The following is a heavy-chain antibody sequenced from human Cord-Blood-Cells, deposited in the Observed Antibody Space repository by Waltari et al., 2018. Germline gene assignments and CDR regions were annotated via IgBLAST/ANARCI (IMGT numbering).Heavy chain of an antibody. CDR2: INTNTGNP. V-gene: IGHV7-4-1*02. CDR1: GYTFTSYA. CDR3: AVLVVGVDAFDI. D-gene: IGHD2-15*01. J-gene: IGHJ3*02. Sequence: QVQLLQSGSVLKKPGASVKVSCKASGYTFTSYAINWVRQAPRQGLEWMGWINTNTGNPPYAQGFTGRFDFSLDTAVSTAYLQSSSLKAEDAAVYYCAVLVVGVDAFDIWGQGTMVTVSS.